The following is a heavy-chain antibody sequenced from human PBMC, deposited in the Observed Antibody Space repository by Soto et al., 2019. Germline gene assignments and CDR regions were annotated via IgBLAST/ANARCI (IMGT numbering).Heavy chain of an antibody. CDR1: GFTFSSYG. D-gene: IGHD4-17*01. CDR2: ISYDGSNK. Sequence: QVQLVESGGGVVQPGRSLRLSCAASGFTFSSYGMHWVRQAPGKGLEWVAVISYDGSNKYYADSVKGRFTISRDNSKNTLYLQMNSLRAEDTAVYYCASILGSDYGDYDFGYWGQGTLVTVSS. CDR3: ASILGSDYGDYDFGY. V-gene: IGHV3-30*03. J-gene: IGHJ4*02.